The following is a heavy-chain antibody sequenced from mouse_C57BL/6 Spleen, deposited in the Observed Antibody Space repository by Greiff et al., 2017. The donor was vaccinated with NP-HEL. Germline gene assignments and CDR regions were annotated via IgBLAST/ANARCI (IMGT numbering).Heavy chain of an antibody. V-gene: IGHV5-9-1*02. J-gene: IGHJ4*01. CDR2: ISSGGDYI. CDR1: GFTFSSYA. CDR3: TRGRFITTVVATDYYAMDY. D-gene: IGHD1-1*01. Sequence: DVKLVESGEGLVKPGGSLKLSCAASGFTFSSYAMSWVRQTPEKRLEWVAYISSGGDYIYYADTVKGRFTISRDNARNTLYLQMSSLKSEDTAMYYCTRGRFITTVVATDYYAMDYWGQGTSVTVSS.